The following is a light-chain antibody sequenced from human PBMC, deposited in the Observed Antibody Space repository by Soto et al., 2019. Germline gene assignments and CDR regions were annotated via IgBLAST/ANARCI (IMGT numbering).Light chain of an antibody. V-gene: IGKV1-16*02. CDR3: QQYISYPRT. J-gene: IGKJ1*01. CDR1: QVIFNY. Sequence: DIQMTQSPSSLSASVGDRVTITCRASQVIFNYLAWFQQKPGKAPKSLIYAASNLQSRVPSKFSGSGSGTDFTLTISSLQPEDFGTYYCQQYISYPRTFGQGTKVEIK. CDR2: AAS.